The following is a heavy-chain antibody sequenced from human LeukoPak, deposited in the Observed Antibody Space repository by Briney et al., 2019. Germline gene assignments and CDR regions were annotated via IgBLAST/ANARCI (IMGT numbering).Heavy chain of an antibody. CDR2: ISGSGGNT. CDR1: GFTFSSCA. J-gene: IGHJ4*02. V-gene: IGHV3-23*01. D-gene: IGHD3-16*02. CDR3: AIRQYDYVWGSYRSV. Sequence: GGSLRLSCAASGFTFSSCAMSWVRQAPGKGLEWVSGISGSGGNTYYADSLKGRFTISRDNSKNTLYLQMNSLRAEDTALYYCAIRQYDYVWGSYRSVGGQGTLVTVSS.